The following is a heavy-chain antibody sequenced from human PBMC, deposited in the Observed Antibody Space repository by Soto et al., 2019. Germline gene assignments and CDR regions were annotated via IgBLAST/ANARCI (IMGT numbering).Heavy chain of an antibody. J-gene: IGHJ6*02. CDR3: ARLFILGAPGSYYTGLDV. CDR1: GGSINTYF. Sequence: QVQLQESGPRLVKPSETLSLTCTVSGGSINTYFWTWIRQAPGRGLEWIAYISSTGIPTYTPSLISRLXXXVXXSQSQFSLRLGSVTAADTATYYCARLFILGAPGSYYTGLDVWGQGTTVTVSS. CDR2: ISSTGIP. V-gene: IGHV4-59*01. D-gene: IGHD1-26*01.